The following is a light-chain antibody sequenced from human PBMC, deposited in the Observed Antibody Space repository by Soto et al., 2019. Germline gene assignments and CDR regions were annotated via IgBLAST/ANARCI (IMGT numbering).Light chain of an antibody. V-gene: IGKV1-9*01. CDR1: QGISNY. CDR3: QQLFSFPPT. CDR2: VAY. J-gene: IGKJ5*01. Sequence: DIQLTQSPSFLSASVGDRVTITCRASQGISNYLAWYQQKPGKAPNLLIYVAYTLQSGVPSRFSGSGSGTEFTLTISSRQPEDLATYYCQQLFSFPPTFGQGTRLEIK.